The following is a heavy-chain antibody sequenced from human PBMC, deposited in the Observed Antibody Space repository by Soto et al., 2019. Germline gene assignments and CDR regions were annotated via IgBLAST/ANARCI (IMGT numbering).Heavy chain of an antibody. CDR2: INPSGGST. V-gene: IGHV1-46*01. J-gene: IGHJ4*02. CDR1: GYTFTSYY. D-gene: IGHD6-6*01. Sequence: QVQLVQSGAEVKKPGASVKVSCKASGYTFTSYYMHWVRQAPGQGLEWMGIINPSGGSTSYAQKFQGRVTMTRDTDTRTRYMELSSLISEDTAVYYCACPYSYSSSPGDYWGQGTLVTVAS. CDR3: ACPYSYSSSPGDY.